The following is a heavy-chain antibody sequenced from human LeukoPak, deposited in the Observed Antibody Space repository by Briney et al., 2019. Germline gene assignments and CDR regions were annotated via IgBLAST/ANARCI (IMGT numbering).Heavy chain of an antibody. CDR1: GFTFSSYA. D-gene: IGHD3-22*01. Sequence: GGSLRLSCAVSGFTFSSYAMSWVRQAPGRGLEWVSGISSSGGSTPHADSVKGRFTISRDNSKNMLYLQMNSLRAEDTAVYYCSSLFYDSSGYYSRWGQGTLVTISS. V-gene: IGHV3-23*01. J-gene: IGHJ4*02. CDR3: SSLFYDSSGYYSR. CDR2: ISSSGGST.